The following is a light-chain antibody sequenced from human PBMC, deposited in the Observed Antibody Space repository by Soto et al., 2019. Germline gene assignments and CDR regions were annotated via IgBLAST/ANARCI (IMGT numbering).Light chain of an antibody. Sequence: SYELTQPPSLSVAPGMTARITCGGINIGTKSVHWYQQKPGQAPVLVIYYDRERPSGIPERFSGSNSGNTATLTISRVEAGDEAAYYCQVWDNGSDHAEFGGGTKVTVL. V-gene: IGLV3-21*04. CDR1: NIGTKS. CDR2: YDR. J-gene: IGLJ2*01. CDR3: QVWDNGSDHAE.